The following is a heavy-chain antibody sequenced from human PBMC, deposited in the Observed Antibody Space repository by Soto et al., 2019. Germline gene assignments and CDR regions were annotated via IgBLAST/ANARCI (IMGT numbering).Heavy chain of an antibody. CDR1: GFTFSSYD. D-gene: IGHD5-18*01. CDR3: ARASVGLHAFDI. Sequence: GGSLRLSCAASGFTFSSYDMHWVRQATGKGVEWVSAIGSAGDTYYPGSVKGRFTISRENAKHSLYLQMNSLRAEDTAVYYCARASVGLHAFDIWGQGTMVTVSS. V-gene: IGHV3-13*01. CDR2: IGSAGDT. J-gene: IGHJ3*02.